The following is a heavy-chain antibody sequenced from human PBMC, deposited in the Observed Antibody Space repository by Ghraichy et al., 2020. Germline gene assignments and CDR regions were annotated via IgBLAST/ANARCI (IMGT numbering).Heavy chain of an antibody. CDR3: ASGSGGIGYGGNFDY. CDR2: ISESSSYI. V-gene: IGHV3-21*01. CDR1: GFSFSTYS. D-gene: IGHD4-23*01. Sequence: GGSLRLSCAASGFSFSTYSMNWVRQAPGKGLEWVSSISESSSYIYYADSVKGRFTISRDNAKNSLFLQMNSLRAEATAVYYCASGSGGIGYGGNFDYWGQGTLVTVSS. J-gene: IGHJ4*02.